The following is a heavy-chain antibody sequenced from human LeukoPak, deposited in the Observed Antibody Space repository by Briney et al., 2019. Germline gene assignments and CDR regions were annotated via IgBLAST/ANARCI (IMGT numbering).Heavy chain of an antibody. J-gene: IGHJ4*02. D-gene: IGHD3-3*01. Sequence: PGGSLRLSCAASGFTFSSYGMHWVRQAPGKGLEWVAVISYDGSNKYYADSVKGRFTISRDNAKNSLYLQMNSLRAEDTAVYYCARDGSLGYWLGVVITYFDYWGQGTLVTVSS. CDR2: ISYDGSNK. CDR1: GFTFSSYG. V-gene: IGHV3-30*03. CDR3: ARDGSLGYWLGVVITYFDY.